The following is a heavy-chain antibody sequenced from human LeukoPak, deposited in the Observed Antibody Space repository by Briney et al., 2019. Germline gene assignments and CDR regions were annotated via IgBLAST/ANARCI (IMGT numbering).Heavy chain of an antibody. J-gene: IGHJ3*02. CDR2: IYPGDSET. CDR3: ARQYCSSTSCFYDAFDI. Sequence: GESLKISCKGSGYRFTNYWNGWVRQMPGKGLEWMGIIYPGDSETRYSPSFQGQVTISADKSISTAYPQWSSLKASDTAMYYCARQYCSSTSCFYDAFDIWGQGTMVTVSS. V-gene: IGHV5-51*01. CDR1: GYRFTNYW. D-gene: IGHD2-2*01.